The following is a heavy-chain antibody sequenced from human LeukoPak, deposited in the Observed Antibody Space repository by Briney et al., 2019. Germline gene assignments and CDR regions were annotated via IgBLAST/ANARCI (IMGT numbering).Heavy chain of an antibody. Sequence: KPSETLSLTCTVSGGSISSGNYYWGWIRQPPGKGLGWIGSISYSGSTYYNASLKSRVTISVDTSKNQFSLKLSSVTAADTAVYYCATGTYSDYYVYWGQGTLVTVSS. D-gene: IGHD5-12*01. CDR2: ISYSGST. V-gene: IGHV4-39*01. CDR1: GGSISSGNYY. J-gene: IGHJ4*02. CDR3: ATGTYSDYYVY.